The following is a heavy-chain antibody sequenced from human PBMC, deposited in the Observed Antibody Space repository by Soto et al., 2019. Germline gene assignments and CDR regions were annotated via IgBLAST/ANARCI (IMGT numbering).Heavy chain of an antibody. D-gene: IGHD4-17*01. V-gene: IGHV4-39*01. J-gene: IGHJ6*02. CDR2: IYYSGST. Sequence: SETLSLTCTVSGGSISSSSYYWGWIRQPPGKGLEWIGSIYYSGSTYYNPSLKSRVTISVDTSKNQFSLKLSSVTAADTAVYYCARPLDDYGDYGPSYYYYGMDVWGQGTTVTVSS. CDR1: GGSISSSSYY. CDR3: ARPLDDYGDYGPSYYYYGMDV.